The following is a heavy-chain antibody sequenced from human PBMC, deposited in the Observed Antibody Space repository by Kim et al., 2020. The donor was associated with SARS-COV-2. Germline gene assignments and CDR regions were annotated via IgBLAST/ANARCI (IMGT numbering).Heavy chain of an antibody. J-gene: IGHJ6*02. CDR3: AREWLRKLTMDV. Sequence: DYAVSVKSRITINPDTSKNPFSLQLNSVTPEDTAVYYCAREWLRKLTMDVWGQGTTVTVSS. D-gene: IGHD5-12*01. V-gene: IGHV6-1*01.